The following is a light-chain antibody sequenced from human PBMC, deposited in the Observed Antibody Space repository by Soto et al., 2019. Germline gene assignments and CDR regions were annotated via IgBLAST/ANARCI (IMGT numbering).Light chain of an antibody. V-gene: IGLV2-11*01. CDR3: CSYAGTYTLWV. CDR1: SSDVGGYNF. Sequence: QSALTQPRSVSGSPGQSVTISCTGTSSDVGGYNFVSWYQQYPGKAPKLIIYDVTKRPSGVPDRFSGSTSGNTASLTISGLQAEDEADYYCCSYAGTYTLWVFGGGTQLTVL. CDR2: DVT. J-gene: IGLJ7*01.